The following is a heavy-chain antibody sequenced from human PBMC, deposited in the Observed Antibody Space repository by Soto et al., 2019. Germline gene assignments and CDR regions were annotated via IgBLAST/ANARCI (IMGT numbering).Heavy chain of an antibody. Sequence: SETLSLTCTVSGGSISSGGYYWSWIRQHPGKGLEWIGYIYYSGSTYYNPSLKSRVTISVDTSKNQFSLKLSSVTAADTAVYYCARGMAGGYYYGMDVWGQGTTVTVSS. J-gene: IGHJ6*02. CDR2: IYYSGST. CDR3: ARGMAGGYYYGMDV. V-gene: IGHV4-31*03. D-gene: IGHD2-8*01. CDR1: GGSISSGGYY.